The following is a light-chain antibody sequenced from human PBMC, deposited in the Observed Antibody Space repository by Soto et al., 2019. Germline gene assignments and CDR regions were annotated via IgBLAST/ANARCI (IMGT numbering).Light chain of an antibody. CDR2: RND. V-gene: IGLV1-47*01. J-gene: IGLJ3*02. Sequence: QSVLTQPPSASATPGQRVIISCSGSSSDVGRNYVHWYQQFPGTAPKLLIYRNDQRPSGVPDRFSGSKAGTSGSLAISGLRPEDGADYCCAAWDGCLSAWVFGGGTKLTVL. CDR3: AAWDGCLSAWV. CDR1: SSDVGRNY.